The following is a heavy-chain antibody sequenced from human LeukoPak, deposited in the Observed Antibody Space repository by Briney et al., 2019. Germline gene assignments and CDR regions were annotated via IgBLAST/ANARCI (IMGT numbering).Heavy chain of an antibody. D-gene: IGHD3-22*01. CDR2: IPYSGST. V-gene: IGHV4-39*07. CDR1: GGSISSSNYY. Sequence: SETLSLTCSVSGGSISSSNYYWGWIRQPPGKGLEWIGSIPYSGSTYYNPSLKSRVTISVDMSKNQFSLKLSSVTAADTAVYYCARVWGLYHYDSSGYPGLALYAFDIWGQGIMVTVSS. J-gene: IGHJ3*02. CDR3: ARVWGLYHYDSSGYPGLALYAFDI.